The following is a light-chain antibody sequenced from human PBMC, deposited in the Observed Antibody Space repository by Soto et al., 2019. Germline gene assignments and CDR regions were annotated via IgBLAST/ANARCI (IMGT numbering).Light chain of an antibody. V-gene: IGKV1-33*01. Sequence: DIQLTQSPSSLSASVRDRVSFTCQASQDISKFLNWYQHKPGQAPSLLIYDTSKSQFGVPSRFSGSGSGTDFTFTISSLQPEDNATYYCQQYENRPYTFGPGTKVDIK. CDR1: QDISKF. CDR3: QQYENRPYT. CDR2: DTS. J-gene: IGKJ3*01.